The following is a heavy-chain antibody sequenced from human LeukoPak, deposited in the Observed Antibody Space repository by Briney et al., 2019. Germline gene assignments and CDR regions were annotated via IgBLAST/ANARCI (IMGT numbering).Heavy chain of an antibody. CDR1: GFTFSSYA. CDR3: ARRWSPRRGYGMDV. D-gene: IGHD4-23*01. CDR2: ISGSGGST. V-gene: IGHV3-23*01. Sequence: GGSLRLSCAASGFTFSSYAMSWVRQAPGKGLEWVSAISGSGGSTYYADSVKGRFTISRDNSKNTLYLQMSSLRSEDTAVYYCARRWSPRRGYGMDVWGQGTTVTVSS. J-gene: IGHJ6*02.